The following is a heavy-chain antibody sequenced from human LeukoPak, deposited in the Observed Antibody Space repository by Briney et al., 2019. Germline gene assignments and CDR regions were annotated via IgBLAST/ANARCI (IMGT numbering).Heavy chain of an antibody. J-gene: IGHJ4*02. Sequence: TSETLSLTCTVPGGSISSSSYYWGWIRQPPGKGLEWTGSIYYSGSTYYNPSLKSRVTISVDTSKNQFSLKLSSVTAADTAVYYCATLGHSSSCYDYWGQGTLVTVSS. CDR1: GGSISSSSYY. D-gene: IGHD6-13*01. CDR3: ATLGHSSSCYDY. CDR2: IYYSGST. V-gene: IGHV4-39*01.